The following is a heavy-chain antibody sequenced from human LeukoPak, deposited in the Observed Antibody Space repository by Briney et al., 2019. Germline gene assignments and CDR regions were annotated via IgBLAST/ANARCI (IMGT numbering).Heavy chain of an antibody. CDR3: ARGAPRIVGATRDFDY. V-gene: IGHV4-59*12. CDR2: IYHSGST. J-gene: IGHJ4*02. CDR1: GGSISSYY. D-gene: IGHD1-26*01. Sequence: PSETLSLTCTVSGGSISSYYWSWIRQPPGKGLEWIGEIYHSGSTNYNPSLKSRVTISVDKSKNQFSLKLSSVTAADTAVYYCARGAPRIVGATRDFDYWGQGTLVTVSS.